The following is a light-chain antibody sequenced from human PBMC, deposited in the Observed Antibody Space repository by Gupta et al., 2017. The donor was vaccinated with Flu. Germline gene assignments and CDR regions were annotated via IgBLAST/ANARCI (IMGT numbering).Light chain of an antibody. CDR1: SSNIEDNA. CDR2: SNS. J-gene: IGLJ3*02. Sequence: QSVLTQPPSASGTPGQRFTISCSGGSSNIEDNAVNWYQQVPGTPPRLIIHSNSRRPSGVSDRFSDSKSASSASLAINGLQSDDEAEYYCEAWEDTLNDGVFGGGTKLTVL. V-gene: IGLV1-44*01. CDR3: EAWEDTLNDGV.